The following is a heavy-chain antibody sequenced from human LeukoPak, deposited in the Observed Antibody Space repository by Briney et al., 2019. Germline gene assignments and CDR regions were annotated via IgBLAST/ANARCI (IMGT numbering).Heavy chain of an antibody. D-gene: IGHD2-2*02. CDR2: INAGNGNT. CDR3: ARSYCSITSCYTDYYYYAMDV. Sequence: GASVKVSCKASGYTFTSYSIHWVRQAPGQRLEWMGWINAGNGNTKYSQKFQGRVTITRDTSASTAYMELSSLRSEDTAVYYCARSYCSITSCYTDYYYYAMDVWGQGTTVTVSS. V-gene: IGHV1-3*01. J-gene: IGHJ6*02. CDR1: GYTFTSYS.